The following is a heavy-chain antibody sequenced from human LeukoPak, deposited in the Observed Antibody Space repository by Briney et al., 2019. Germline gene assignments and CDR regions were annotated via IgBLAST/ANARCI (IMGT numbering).Heavy chain of an antibody. CDR3: AKDRLGYCSGGSCYPTLDY. D-gene: IGHD2-15*01. Sequence: PGGSLRLSCAASGFTFSSYAVSWVRQAPGKGLEWVSAISGSGGSTYYADSVKGRFTISRDNSKNTLYLQMNSLRAEDTAVYYCAKDRLGYCSGGSCYPTLDYWGQGTLVTVSS. CDR1: GFTFSSYA. V-gene: IGHV3-23*01. CDR2: ISGSGGST. J-gene: IGHJ4*02.